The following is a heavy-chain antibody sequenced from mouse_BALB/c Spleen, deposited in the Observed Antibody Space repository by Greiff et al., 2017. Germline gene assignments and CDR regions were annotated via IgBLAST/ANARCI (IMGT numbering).Heavy chain of an antibody. CDR1: GFTFSSYT. J-gene: IGHJ3*01. Sequence: EVMLVESGGGLVKPGGSLKLSCAASGFTFSSYTMPWVRQTPEKRLEWVATISSGGSYTYYPASVKGRFTISRDTAKNTLYLQMSSLKSEDTAMYYCTREGEDYPFAYWGQGTLVTVSA. V-gene: IGHV5-6-4*01. D-gene: IGHD2-4*01. CDR2: ISSGGSYT. CDR3: TREGEDYPFAY.